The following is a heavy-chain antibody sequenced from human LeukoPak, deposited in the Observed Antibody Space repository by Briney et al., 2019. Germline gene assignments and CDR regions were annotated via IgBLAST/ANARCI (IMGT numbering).Heavy chain of an antibody. Sequence: ASVKVSCKASGYTFTSYDINWVRQATGQGLEWTGWMNPNSGNTGYAQKFQGRVTMTRNTSISTAYMELSSLRSEDTAVYYCARGLVTIFGVVPHGMDVWGQGTTVTVSS. D-gene: IGHD3-3*01. CDR2: MNPNSGNT. CDR3: ARGLVTIFGVVPHGMDV. CDR1: GYTFTSYD. V-gene: IGHV1-8*01. J-gene: IGHJ6*02.